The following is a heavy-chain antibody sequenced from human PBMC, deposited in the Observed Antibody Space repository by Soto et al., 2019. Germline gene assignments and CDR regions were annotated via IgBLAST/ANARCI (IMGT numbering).Heavy chain of an antibody. D-gene: IGHD3-10*02. V-gene: IGHV1-46*03. CDR1: GYTFTSYY. CDR2: INRSGGST. CDR3: ASRKATNVEKRDYYYMDV. J-gene: IGHJ6*03. Sequence: QVQLVQSGAEVKKPGASVKVSCKASGYTFTSYYMHWVRQAPGQGLEWMGIINRSGGSTRYAQKLRSGVTMTRDTATSTVYRELSSLRSEDTAMYDCASRKATNVEKRDYYYMDVYGRGTTVTVSS.